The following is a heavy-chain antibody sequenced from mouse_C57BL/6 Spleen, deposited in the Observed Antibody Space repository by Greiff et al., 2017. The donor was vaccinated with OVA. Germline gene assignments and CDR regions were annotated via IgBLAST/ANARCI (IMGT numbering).Heavy chain of an antibody. CDR2: IHPNSGST. V-gene: IGHV1-64*01. CDR1: GYTFTSYW. J-gene: IGHJ3*01. Sequence: VQLQQSGAELVKPGASVKLSCKASGYTFTSYWMHWVKQRPGQGLEWIGMIHPNSGSTNYNEKFKSKATLTVDKSSSTAYMQLSSLTSEDSAVYYCAKSMVTTGDWFAYWGQGTLVTVSA. CDR3: AKSMVTTGDWFAY. D-gene: IGHD2-2*01.